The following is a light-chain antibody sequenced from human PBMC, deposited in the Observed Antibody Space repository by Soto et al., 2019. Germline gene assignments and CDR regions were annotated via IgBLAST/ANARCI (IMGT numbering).Light chain of an antibody. Sequence: DSVLTQSPGTLSLSPGERATLSCRASQSVSSSYLVWYQQKSGQAPRLITYDASTRTTGIPDRFSGSGSGKDFIPTISRRDDEYFAVYYCQQCGTAPFSYGPGTKVAIK. CDR2: DAS. V-gene: IGKV3-20*01. CDR3: QQCGTAPFS. CDR1: QSVSSSY. J-gene: IGKJ3*01.